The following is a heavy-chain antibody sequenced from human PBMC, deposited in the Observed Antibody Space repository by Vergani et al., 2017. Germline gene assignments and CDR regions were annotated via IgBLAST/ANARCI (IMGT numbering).Heavy chain of an antibody. CDR3: AGTSGKFEF. CDR1: GFIFSDHY. Sequence: EVQVVESGGGLVQPGGSLRLSCAASGFIFSDHYMDWVRQAPGKGLEWVGRIRNKANDYTTQYAASVKGRFTISRDNDKNLMFLQMNSLRAEDTAIYYCAGTSGKFEFWGQGTVVTISS. V-gene: IGHV3-72*01. D-gene: IGHD1-1*01. CDR2: IRNKANDYTT. J-gene: IGHJ4*02.